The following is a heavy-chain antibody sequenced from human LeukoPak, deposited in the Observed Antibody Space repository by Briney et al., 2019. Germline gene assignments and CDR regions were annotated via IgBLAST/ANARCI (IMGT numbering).Heavy chain of an antibody. CDR2: IWSDATNK. CDR3: AKDAQRGFDYSNSLEH. CDR1: GFTFSPFG. D-gene: IGHD4-11*01. Sequence: PGRSLRLSCAASGFTFSPFGMHWVRQAPGKGLEWVAVIWSDATNKYYADSVKGRFTISRDNFQGPMSLQMNNLRAEETAIYYCAKDAQRGFDYSNSLEHWGQGILVTVSS. V-gene: IGHV3-33*06. J-gene: IGHJ4*02.